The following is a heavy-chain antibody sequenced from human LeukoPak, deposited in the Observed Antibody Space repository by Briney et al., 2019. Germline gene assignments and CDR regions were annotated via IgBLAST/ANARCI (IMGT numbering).Heavy chain of an antibody. V-gene: IGHV3-48*04. CDR2: ISSSGSTI. D-gene: IGHD6-13*01. CDR1: GFTFSSYS. CDR3: ARKTQQLVGLGLGY. J-gene: IGHJ4*02. Sequence: GGSLRLSCAASGFTFSSYSMNWVRQAPGKGLEWVSYISSSGSTIYYADSVKGRFTISRDNAKNSLYLQMNSLRAEDTAVYYCARKTQQLVGLGLGYWGQGTLVTVSS.